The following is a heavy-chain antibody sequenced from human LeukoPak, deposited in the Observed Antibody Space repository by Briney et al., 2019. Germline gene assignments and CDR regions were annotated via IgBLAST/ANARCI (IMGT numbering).Heavy chain of an antibody. J-gene: IGHJ1*01. CDR3: ASPAVWGELWLRY. CDR2: IYSGGST. Sequence: PGGSLRLSYAASGFNVSSKYMIWVRQAPGKGLEWVSVIYSGGSTYYADSVKGRFTISRDNSKNTVYLQMNSLRAEDTAVYYCASPAVWGELWLRYWGQGTLVTVSS. CDR1: GFNVSSKY. D-gene: IGHD3-16*01. V-gene: IGHV3-53*01.